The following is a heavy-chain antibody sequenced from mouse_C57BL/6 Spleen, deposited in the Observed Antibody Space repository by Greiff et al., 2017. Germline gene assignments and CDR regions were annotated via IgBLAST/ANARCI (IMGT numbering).Heavy chain of an antibody. V-gene: IGHV1-15*01. J-gene: IGHJ1*03. CDR1: GYTFTDYE. CDR2: IDPETGGT. Sequence: VKLMESGAELVRPGASVTLSCKASGYTFTDYEMHWVKQTPVHGLEWIGAIDPETGGTAYNQKFKGKAILTADKSSSTAYMELRSLTSEDSAVYYCTPYGNYLYFDVWGTGTTVTVSS. D-gene: IGHD2-1*01. CDR3: TPYGNYLYFDV.